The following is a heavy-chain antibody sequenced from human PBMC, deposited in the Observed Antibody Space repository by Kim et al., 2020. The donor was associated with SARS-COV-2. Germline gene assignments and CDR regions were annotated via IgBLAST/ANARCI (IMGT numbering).Heavy chain of an antibody. Sequence: GSSTSYADSVEGRFTISSDNAKNTLYLQMNSLRAEDTAVYYCARGYGMDVWGQGTTVTVSS. V-gene: IGHV3-74*01. J-gene: IGHJ6*02. CDR3: ARGYGMDV. CDR2: GSST.